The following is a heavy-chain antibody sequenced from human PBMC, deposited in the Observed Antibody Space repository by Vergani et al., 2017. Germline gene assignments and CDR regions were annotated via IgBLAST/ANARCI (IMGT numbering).Heavy chain of an antibody. J-gene: IGHJ4*02. CDR2: INSNSGSP. CDR1: GYDINNYA. Sequence: QIHLVQSGSELKKPGASVKVSCKASGYDINNYALTWVRQAPGQGPEWMGWINSNSGSPTYAQAFTGRFVFSLDTSVTTAYLQINGLQSDDTAVYFCARVAVSGFLDYWGQGTQVTVSS. V-gene: IGHV7-4-1*02. CDR3: ARVAVSGFLDY. D-gene: IGHD6-19*01.